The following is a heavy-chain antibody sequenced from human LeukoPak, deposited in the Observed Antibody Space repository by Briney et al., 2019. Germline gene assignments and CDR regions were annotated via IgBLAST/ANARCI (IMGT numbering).Heavy chain of an antibody. CDR2: IFPSGGEI. V-gene: IGHV3-23*01. D-gene: IGHD5-18*01. CDR3: ATSRQVLLPFES. J-gene: IGHJ4*02. Sequence: GGSLRLSCAASGFTFSTFAMLWVRQPPGKGLEWVSSIFPSGGEIHYADSVRGRFTISRDNSKVILSLQMNSRRAEDTYIYYWATSRQVLLPFESWGQGTLVTVSS. CDR1: GFTFSTFA.